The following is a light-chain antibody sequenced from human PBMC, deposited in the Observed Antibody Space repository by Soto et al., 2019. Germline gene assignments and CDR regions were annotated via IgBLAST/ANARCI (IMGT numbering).Light chain of an antibody. V-gene: IGLV1-40*01. CDR2: GNI. J-gene: IGLJ1*01. Sequence: QAVVTQPPSVSGAPGQRVIISCTGSSSNIGAGYDVHWYQQRPGTAPKLLIFGNINRPSGVPDRFSGSKSGTSASLAITGLQAEDEGDYYCQSYDSTLSARYVFGTGTKVTVL. CDR1: SSNIGAGYD. CDR3: QSYDSTLSARYV.